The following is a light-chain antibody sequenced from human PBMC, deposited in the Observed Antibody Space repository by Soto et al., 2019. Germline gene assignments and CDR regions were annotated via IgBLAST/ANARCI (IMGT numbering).Light chain of an antibody. CDR2: AAS. CDR3: QQVNGYPHT. V-gene: IGKV1-9*01. CDR1: QDIRSH. Sequence: DVQLTQSPSFLSASVGDRVTITCRASQDIRSHLAWYQQIPGKGPKLLIYAASTLQSGVPSRFSGSGSGTEFTLAISSLQPEDFATYHCQQVNGYPHTVGQVTKLEIK. J-gene: IGKJ2*01.